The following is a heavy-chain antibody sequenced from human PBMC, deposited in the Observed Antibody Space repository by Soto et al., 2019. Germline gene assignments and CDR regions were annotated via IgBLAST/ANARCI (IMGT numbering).Heavy chain of an antibody. Sequence: GGSLRLSCAASGFTFSSYAMSWVRQAPGKGLEWVSASSGSGGSTYYADSVKGRFTISRDNSKNTLYLQMNSLRAEDTAVYYCAKERRIAVTGPSDYWGQGTLVTVSS. CDR2: SSGSGGST. J-gene: IGHJ4*02. CDR1: GFTFSSYA. V-gene: IGHV3-23*01. CDR3: AKERRIAVTGPSDY. D-gene: IGHD6-19*01.